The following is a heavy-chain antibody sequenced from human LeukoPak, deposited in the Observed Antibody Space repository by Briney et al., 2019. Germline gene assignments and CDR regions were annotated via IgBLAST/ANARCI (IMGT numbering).Heavy chain of an antibody. Sequence: ASVKVSCKASGYTFTSYAISWVRQAPGQGLEWMGGIIPIFGTANYAQKFQGRVTITADESTSTAYMELSRLRSDDTAVYYCAREAETMVRGVPRPFDYWGQGTLVTVSS. CDR1: GYTFTSYA. CDR3: AREAETMVRGVPRPFDY. J-gene: IGHJ4*02. CDR2: IIPIFGTA. D-gene: IGHD3-10*01. V-gene: IGHV1-69*13.